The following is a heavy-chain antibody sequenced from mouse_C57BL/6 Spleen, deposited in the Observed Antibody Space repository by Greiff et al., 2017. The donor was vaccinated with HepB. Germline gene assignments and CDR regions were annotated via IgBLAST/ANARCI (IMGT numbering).Heavy chain of an antibody. J-gene: IGHJ2*01. CDR2: IRNKANGYTT. CDR3: ARYYGRFYYFDY. CDR1: GFTFTDYY. Sequence: EVQVVESGGGLVQPGGSLSLSCAASGFTFTDYYMSWVRQPPGKALEWLGFIRNKANGYTTEYSASVKGRFTISRDNSQSILYLQMNALRAEDSATYYCARYYGRFYYFDYWGQGTTLTVSS. D-gene: IGHD1-1*01. V-gene: IGHV7-3*01.